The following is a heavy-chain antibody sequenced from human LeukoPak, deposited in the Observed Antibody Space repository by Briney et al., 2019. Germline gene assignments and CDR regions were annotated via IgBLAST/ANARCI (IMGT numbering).Heavy chain of an antibody. V-gene: IGHV3-23*01. CDR2: ITASGGIT. CDR3: ARVPGPDFDY. CDR1: RFTFTSSA. J-gene: IGHJ4*02. Sequence: GGSLRLSCAASRFTFTSSAMTWVRQAPGKGLQWVAGITASGGITYYADSVKGRFTISRDNSRNTLYLQMTNLRADDTALYYCARVPGPDFDYWGQGTLVTVSS.